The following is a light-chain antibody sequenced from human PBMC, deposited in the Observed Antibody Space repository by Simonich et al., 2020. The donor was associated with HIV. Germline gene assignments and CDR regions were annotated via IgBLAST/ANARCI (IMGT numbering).Light chain of an antibody. CDR1: QSVSSN. V-gene: IGKV3-15*01. J-gene: IGKJ2*01. CDR3: QQYNNLYT. Sequence: EIVMTQSPATLSVSPGERATLSCRAGQSVSSNLAWYQQIPGQAPRLLIYGASTRATGIPARFSGSGSGTDFTLTISSMQSEDFAVYYCQQYNNLYTFGQGTKLEIK. CDR2: GAS.